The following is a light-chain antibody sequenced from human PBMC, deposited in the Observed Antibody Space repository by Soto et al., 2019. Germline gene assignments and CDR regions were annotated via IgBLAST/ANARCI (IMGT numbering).Light chain of an antibody. CDR1: QSVNSN. CDR3: QQYNSWLWT. V-gene: IGKV3-15*01. J-gene: IGKJ1*01. CDR2: GAS. Sequence: EIVLMQSPGTLSLSPGEGATLSCRASQSVNSNYLAWYQQKPGQAPTVLIYGASTRATGIPARFSGSGSGTEFTLIISSLQSEDSAVYYCQQYNSWLWTFGQGTKVDIK.